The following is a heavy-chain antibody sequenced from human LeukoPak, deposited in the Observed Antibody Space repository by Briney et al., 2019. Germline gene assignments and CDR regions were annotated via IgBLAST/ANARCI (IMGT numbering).Heavy chain of an antibody. CDR3: AKDIGQQLVRYYYYGMDV. D-gene: IGHD6-13*01. V-gene: IGHV3-43*01. Sequence: GGSLRLSCAASGFTFDDYTMHWVRQAPGKGLEWVSLISWDGGSTYYADSVKGRFTISRDNSKNSLYLQMNSLRTEDTALYCCAKDIGQQLVRYYYYGMDVWGQGTTVTVSS. J-gene: IGHJ6*02. CDR1: GFTFDDYT. CDR2: ISWDGGST.